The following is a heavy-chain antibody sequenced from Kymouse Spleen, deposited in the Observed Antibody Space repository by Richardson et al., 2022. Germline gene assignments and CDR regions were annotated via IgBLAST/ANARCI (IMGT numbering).Heavy chain of an antibody. CDR3: ASHYDFWSGYYNYYYGMDV. CDR1: GFTFSSYS. J-gene: IGHJ6*02. V-gene: IGHV3-21*03. CDR2: ISSSSSYI. D-gene: IGHD3-3*01. Sequence: EVQLVESGGGLVKPGGSLRLSCAASGFTFSSYSMNWVRQAPGKGLEWVSSISSSSSYIYYADSVKGRFTISRDNAKNSLYLQMNSLRAEDTAVYYCASHYDFWSGYYNYYYGMDVWGQGTTVTVSS.